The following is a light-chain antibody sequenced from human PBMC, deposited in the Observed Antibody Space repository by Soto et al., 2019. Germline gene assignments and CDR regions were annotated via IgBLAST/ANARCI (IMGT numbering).Light chain of an antibody. CDR2: AAS. J-gene: IGKJ1*01. Sequence: EIVLTQSPGTLSLSPGERATLSCRASQSISSNNLDWYQQKPGQAPRLLIYAASRRAAGTPDRFSGSGSGTDFTLTISRLEAEDFAVYYCHHYANSLWTFGQGTKVEIK. CDR1: QSISSNN. CDR3: HHYANSLWT. V-gene: IGKV3-20*01.